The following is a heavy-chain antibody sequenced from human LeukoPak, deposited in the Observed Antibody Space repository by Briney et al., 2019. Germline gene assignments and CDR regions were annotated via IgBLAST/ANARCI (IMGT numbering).Heavy chain of an antibody. CDR1: GGTFSSYA. CDR2: IIPIFGTA. J-gene: IGHJ6*03. V-gene: IGHV1-69*05. Sequence: ASVKVSCKASGGTFSSYAISWVRQAPGQGLEWMGGIIPIFGTANYAQKFQGRVTITTDESTSTAYMELSSLRSEDTAVYYCARASYYYYYMDVWGKGTTVTVSS. CDR3: ARASYYYYYMDV.